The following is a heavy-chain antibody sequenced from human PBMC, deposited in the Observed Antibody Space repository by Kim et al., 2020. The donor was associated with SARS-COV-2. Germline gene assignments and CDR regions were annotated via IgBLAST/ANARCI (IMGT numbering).Heavy chain of an antibody. J-gene: IGHJ3*02. D-gene: IGHD3-10*01. CDR3: AKDKDYGAGWGACDI. Sequence: DAWKGRFTISRDNAKNSLYLQMTSLRADDTALYYCAKDKDYGAGWGACDIWGQGTMVTVSS. V-gene: IGHV3-9*01.